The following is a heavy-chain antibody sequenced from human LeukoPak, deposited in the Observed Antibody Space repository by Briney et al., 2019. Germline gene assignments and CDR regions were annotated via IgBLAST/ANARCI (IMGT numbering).Heavy chain of an antibody. D-gene: IGHD5-18*01. V-gene: IGHV1-46*01. Sequence: ASVKVSCKASAHTFTSYYMHWVRQAPGQGLEWMGIINPSGGSTSYAQKFQGRVTMTRATSTSTVYMELSSLRSEDTAVYYCARDAKGYSYGKAPWYYFDYWGQGTLVTVSS. J-gene: IGHJ4*02. CDR1: AHTFTSYY. CDR3: ARDAKGYSYGKAPWYYFDY. CDR2: INPSGGST.